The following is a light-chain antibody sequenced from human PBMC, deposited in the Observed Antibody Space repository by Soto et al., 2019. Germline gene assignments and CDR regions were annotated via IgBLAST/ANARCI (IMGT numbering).Light chain of an antibody. V-gene: IGKV1-39*01. CDR3: QQSFSTPPT. Sequence: DIQMTQSPSSLSASVGERVTITCRASQSISSFLTWYQQKAGKAPKLLIYAASSRQSGVPSRFSGSGSGTDFTLTISSLQPEDFASYYCQQSFSTPPTFGQGTKVDIK. CDR1: QSISSF. J-gene: IGKJ1*01. CDR2: AAS.